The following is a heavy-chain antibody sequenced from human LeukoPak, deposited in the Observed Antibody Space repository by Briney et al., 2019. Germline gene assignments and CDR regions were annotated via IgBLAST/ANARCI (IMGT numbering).Heavy chain of an antibody. CDR2: IYYSGST. CDR3: AREVTGTTDWFDP. V-gene: IGHV4-61*01. CDR1: GGSIISSNHY. Sequence: SETLSLTCTVSGGSIISSNHYWGWTRQPPGKGLEWIGYIYYSGSTNYNPSLKSRVTISVDTSKNQFSLKLSSVTAADTAVYYCAREVTGTTDWFDPWGQGTLVTVSS. D-gene: IGHD1-7*01. J-gene: IGHJ5*02.